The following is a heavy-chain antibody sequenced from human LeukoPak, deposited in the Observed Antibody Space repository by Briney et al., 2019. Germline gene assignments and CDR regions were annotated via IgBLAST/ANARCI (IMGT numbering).Heavy chain of an antibody. CDR3: ARAVAGSYFDY. D-gene: IGHD6-19*01. Sequence: GGSLRLSCAASGFTFSSYAMSWVRQAPGKGLEWVSSISSSSSYIYYADSVKGRFTISRDNAKNSLYLQMNSLRAEDTAVYYCARAVAGSYFDYWGQGTLVTVSS. CDR2: ISSSSSYI. V-gene: IGHV3-21*01. J-gene: IGHJ4*02. CDR1: GFTFSSYA.